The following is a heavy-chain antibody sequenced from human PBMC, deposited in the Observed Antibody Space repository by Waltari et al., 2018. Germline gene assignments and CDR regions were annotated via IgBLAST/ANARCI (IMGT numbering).Heavy chain of an antibody. V-gene: IGHV3-74*01. CDR2: INSDGSST. J-gene: IGHJ6*02. Sequence: EEQLVESGGGLVQPGESLRLSCAAYGFTFSRYWMDWVRQAQGKGLVCVSRINSDGSSTIYAESVKGRFTISRDNAKNTLYVQMNRLRAEDTAVYYCARVATKTYSSPVPGRPYYYGMDVWGQGTTVTVSS. CDR3: ARVATKTYSSPVPGRPYYYGMDV. CDR1: GFTFSRYW. D-gene: IGHD6-13*01.